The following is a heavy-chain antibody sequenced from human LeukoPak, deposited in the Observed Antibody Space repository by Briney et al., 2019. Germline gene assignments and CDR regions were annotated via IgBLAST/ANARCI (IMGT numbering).Heavy chain of an antibody. CDR2: ISYDGSNK. CDR1: GFTFSSYA. V-gene: IGHV3-30*04. CDR3: ARFGYVAAVDL. J-gene: IGHJ4*02. D-gene: IGHD2-15*01. Sequence: HPGGSLRLSCAASGFTFSSYAMHWVRQAPGKGLEWVAVISYDGSNKYYADSVRGRFTISRDNSKNTLYLQMNSLRAEDTAVYYCARFGYVAAVDLWGQGTLVTVSS.